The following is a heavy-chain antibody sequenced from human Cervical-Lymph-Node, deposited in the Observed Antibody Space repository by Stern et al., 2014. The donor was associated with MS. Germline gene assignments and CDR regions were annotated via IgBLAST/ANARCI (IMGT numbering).Heavy chain of an antibody. Sequence: QVQLVESGPRLVKPSQTLSLTCTVSGDSIRSDTYYWSWVRQPAGKGLEWIGRIYTGGSTDYNPSLKIRVSISVDTSRTHSSLKLPSVTATDTAVYFCAGARGYYYSTFDDWGQGTLVTVSS. V-gene: IGHV4-61*02. CDR3: AGARGYYYSTFDD. D-gene: IGHD3-22*01. J-gene: IGHJ4*02. CDR2: IYTGGST. CDR1: GDSIRSDTYY.